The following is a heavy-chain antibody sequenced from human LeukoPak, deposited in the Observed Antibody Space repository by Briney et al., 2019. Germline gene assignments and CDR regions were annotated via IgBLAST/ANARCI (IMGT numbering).Heavy chain of an antibody. CDR1: GYTFTSYY. CDR2: INPSGGST. V-gene: IGHV1-46*01. D-gene: IGHD3-16*01. CDR3: ARAGDDYVWGSDNYY. J-gene: IGHJ4*02. Sequence: ASVKVSCKASGYTFTSYYMHWVRQAPGQGLEWMGIINPSGGSTSYAQKFQGRVTMTRDTSTSTVYMELSSLRSEDTAVYYCARAGDDYVWGSDNYYWGQGTLVTVSS.